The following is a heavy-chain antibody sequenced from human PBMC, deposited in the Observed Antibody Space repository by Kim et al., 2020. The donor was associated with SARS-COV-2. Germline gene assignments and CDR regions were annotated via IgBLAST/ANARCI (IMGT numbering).Heavy chain of an antibody. D-gene: IGHD1-1*01. CDR1: GFTFSNAW. CDR2: IKSKTDGGTT. V-gene: IGHV3-15*01. CDR3: TPGPPSGNWNYVGMDV. Sequence: GGSLRLSCAASGFTFSNAWMSWVRQAPGKGLEWVGRIKSKTDGGTTDYAAPVKGRFTISRDDSKNTLYLQMNSLKTEDTAVYYCTPGPPSGNWNYVGMDVWGQGTTVTVSS. J-gene: IGHJ6*02.